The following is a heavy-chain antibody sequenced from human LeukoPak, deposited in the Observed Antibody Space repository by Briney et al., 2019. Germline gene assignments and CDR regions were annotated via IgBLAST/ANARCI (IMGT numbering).Heavy chain of an antibody. V-gene: IGHV4-30-4*08. D-gene: IGHD3-10*01. J-gene: IGHJ4*02. CDR2: IYYSGST. CDR3: AREDKGWFGDLDY. Sequence: SEILSLTCTVSGGSISSSSYYWGWIREPPGKGLEWIGYIYYSGSTYYNPSLKSRVTISVDTSKNQFSLKLSSVTAADTAVYYCAREDKGWFGDLDYWGQGTLVTVSS. CDR1: GGSISSSSYY.